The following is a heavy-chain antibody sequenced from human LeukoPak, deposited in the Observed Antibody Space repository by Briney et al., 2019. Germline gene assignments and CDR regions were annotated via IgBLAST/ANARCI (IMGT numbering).Heavy chain of an antibody. CDR1: GGSFSGYY. J-gene: IGHJ6*02. Sequence: SETLSLTCAVYGGSFSGYYWSWIRQPPGKGLEWIGEINHSGSTNYNPSLKSRVTISVDTSKNQFSLKLSSVTAADTAVYYCARVHHPYYYYYYYGMDVWGQGTTVTVSS. V-gene: IGHV4-34*01. CDR2: INHSGST. CDR3: ARVHHPYYYYYYYGMDV. D-gene: IGHD3-22*01.